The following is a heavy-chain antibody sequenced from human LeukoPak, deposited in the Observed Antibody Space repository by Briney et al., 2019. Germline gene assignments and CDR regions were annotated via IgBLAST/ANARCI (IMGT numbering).Heavy chain of an antibody. Sequence: PSETLSLTCTVSGGSISSGGYYWSWIRQHPGKGLEWIGYIYYSGSTYYNPSLKSRVTISVDTSKNQFSLKLSSVTAADTAVYYCARVSLYSSSSYDYWGQGTLVTVSS. CDR2: IYYSGST. D-gene: IGHD6-6*01. V-gene: IGHV4-31*03. J-gene: IGHJ4*02. CDR1: GGSISSGGYY. CDR3: ARVSLYSSSSYDY.